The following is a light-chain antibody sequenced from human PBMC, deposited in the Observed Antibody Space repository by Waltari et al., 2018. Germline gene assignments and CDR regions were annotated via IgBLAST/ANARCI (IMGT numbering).Light chain of an antibody. J-gene: IGLJ1*01. Sequence: QSALTQPASVSGSPGQSITISCTGTSSYVGGYNYVSWYQQYPGKAPKLVIHDVSSRPSGTSDRFSGSKSGNTASLIISGLQADDEADYYCSSYTASRLYVFGTGTKVTVL. CDR1: SSYVGGYNY. CDR3: SSYTASRLYV. V-gene: IGLV2-14*03. CDR2: DVS.